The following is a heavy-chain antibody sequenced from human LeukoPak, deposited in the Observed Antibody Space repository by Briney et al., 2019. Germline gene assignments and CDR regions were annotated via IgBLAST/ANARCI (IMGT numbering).Heavy chain of an antibody. Sequence: PSETLSLTCTVSGGSISSGGYYWCWIRQHPGKGLEWIGYIYYSGSTYYNPSLKSRVTISVDTAKNQFALKLSSMPATDTAVYYCAREAITMVRGAPTFDPWGRGTLVTVCS. D-gene: IGHD3-10*01. V-gene: IGHV4-31*03. J-gene: IGHJ5*02. CDR2: IYYSGST. CDR3: AREAITMVRGAPTFDP. CDR1: GGSISSGGYY.